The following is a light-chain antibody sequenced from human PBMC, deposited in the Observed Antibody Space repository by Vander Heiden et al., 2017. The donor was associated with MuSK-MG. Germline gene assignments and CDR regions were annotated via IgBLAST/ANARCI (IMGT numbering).Light chain of an antibody. CDR2: GTS. CDR1: QSVRSNQ. V-gene: IGKV3-20*01. J-gene: IGKJ4*01. CDR3: QQYDSAPLT. Sequence: EIVLTQSPGTLSLSPGERATLSCRASQSVRSNQVAWYQQKPGQAPRLVIYGTSSRAADFPDRCSGSGSGRDCTLTISRLEAEDVAVYYCQQYDSAPLTFGGGTKVEIK.